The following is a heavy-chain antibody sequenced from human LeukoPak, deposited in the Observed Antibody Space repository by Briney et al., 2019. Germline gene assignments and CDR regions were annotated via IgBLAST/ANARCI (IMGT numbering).Heavy chain of an antibody. CDR3: ASDSGSYFPLAFDI. Sequence: ASVKVSCKASGYTFTSYAMHWVRQAPGQRLEWMGWINAGNGNTKYSQKFQGRVTITADKSTSTAYMELSSLRSGDTAVYYCASDSGSYFPLAFDIWGQGTMVTVSS. V-gene: IGHV1-3*01. D-gene: IGHD1-26*01. CDR1: GYTFTSYA. CDR2: INAGNGNT. J-gene: IGHJ3*02.